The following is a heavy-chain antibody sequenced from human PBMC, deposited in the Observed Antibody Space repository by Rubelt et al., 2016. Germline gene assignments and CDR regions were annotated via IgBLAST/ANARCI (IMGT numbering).Heavy chain of an antibody. CDR3: ASGEASGDDYGDY. CDR2: ISVSSTTI. Sequence: GGLVQPGGSLRLSCAASGFAFSGYTMNWVRQAPGKGLEWISYISVSSTTIYYADSVKGRFTISRDNAKNSLYVQMNSLRADDTALYYCASGEASGDDYGDYWGQGTLVTVSS. V-gene: IGHV3-48*04. D-gene: IGHD4-17*01. CDR1: GFAFSGYT. J-gene: IGHJ4*02.